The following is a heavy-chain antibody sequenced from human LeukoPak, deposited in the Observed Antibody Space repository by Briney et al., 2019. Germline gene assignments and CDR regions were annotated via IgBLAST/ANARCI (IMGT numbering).Heavy chain of an antibody. CDR3: AGHRGGYCSGGSCYWFDP. CDR2: IYTSGST. D-gene: IGHD2-15*01. Sequence: SETLSLTCTVSGGSISSYYWSWIRQPPGKGLEWIGYIYTSGSTNYNPSLKSRVTISVDTSKNQFSLKLSSVTAADTAVYYCAGHRGGYCSGGSCYWFDPWGQGTLVTVSS. CDR1: GGSISSYY. V-gene: IGHV4-4*09. J-gene: IGHJ5*02.